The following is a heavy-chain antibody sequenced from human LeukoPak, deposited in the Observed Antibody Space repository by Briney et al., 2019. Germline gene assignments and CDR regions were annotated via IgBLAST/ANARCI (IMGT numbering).Heavy chain of an antibody. CDR3: TRRLSNGATLNYFDY. V-gene: IGHV4-61*01. CDR2: IFDSGDT. J-gene: IGHJ4*02. D-gene: IGHD4/OR15-4a*01. CDR1: GGSISSGSYY. Sequence: SETLSLTCTVSGGSISSGSYYWSWIRQTPGKGLEWIGNIFDSGDTNYNPSLQSRVTISVDTSKKQFSLKLRSVTAADTAVYYCTRRLSNGATLNYFDYWGQGTLVTVSS.